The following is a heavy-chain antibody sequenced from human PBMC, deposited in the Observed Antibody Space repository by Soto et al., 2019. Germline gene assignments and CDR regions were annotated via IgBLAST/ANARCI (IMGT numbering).Heavy chain of an antibody. J-gene: IGHJ6*02. CDR3: ARLVGSGLMDV. Sequence: EEHLVESGGGLVKPGGSLRLSCAASGFSFSSYTMNWVRQAPGKGLEWVSSMRSSTYIYYADSVKGRFTISRDNAKNSLYLQMNTRRAEDTGVYYCARLVGSGLMDVWGQGTTVIVS. V-gene: IGHV3-21*06. CDR2: MRSSTYI. D-gene: IGHD1-26*01. CDR1: GFSFSSYT.